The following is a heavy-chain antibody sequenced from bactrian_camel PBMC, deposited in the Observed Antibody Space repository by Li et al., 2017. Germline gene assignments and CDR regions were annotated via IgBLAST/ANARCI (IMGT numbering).Heavy chain of an antibody. V-gene: IGHV3S10*01. Sequence: DVQLVESGGGSVQPGGSLRLSCVFSGHTDSRYCMGWFRQAPGKEPEGVAAIASDGVPDYADSVKGRFTISYDNAENTLYLQMNSLKAEDSAMYYCAAIQDYRVIAGTFLCGPTMNYWGKGTQVTVS. CDR1: GHTDSRYC. D-gene: IGHD6*01. J-gene: IGHJ7*01. CDR2: IASDGVP.